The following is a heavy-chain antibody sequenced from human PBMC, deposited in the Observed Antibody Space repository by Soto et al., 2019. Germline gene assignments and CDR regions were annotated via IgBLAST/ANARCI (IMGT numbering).Heavy chain of an antibody. V-gene: IGHV4-4*07. CDR3: AKDREEGYNFYYGMDV. CDR1: GASVNTFS. J-gene: IGHJ6*01. Sequence: QVQLQESGPGLVKPSETLSLTCTVSGASVNTFSWSWIRQPAGKGLEWIGRIYTSASTNYSPSLKGRLTLSVDTSKNQVSLKLTSVTAADTAIYYCAKDREEGYNFYYGMDVW. CDR2: IYTSAST.